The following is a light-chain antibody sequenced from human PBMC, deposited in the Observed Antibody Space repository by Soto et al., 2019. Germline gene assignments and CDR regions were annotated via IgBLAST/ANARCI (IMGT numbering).Light chain of an antibody. CDR2: DAS. Sequence: DIQMTQSPSTLSASVGDRVTITCRASQSISSWLAWYQQKPGKAPKLLIYDASSLESGVPSRFSGSGSGTDFTLTISSLQPDDFATYDCQQYNSYPWTFAQGTKVEIK. V-gene: IGKV1-5*01. CDR1: QSISSW. CDR3: QQYNSYPWT. J-gene: IGKJ1*01.